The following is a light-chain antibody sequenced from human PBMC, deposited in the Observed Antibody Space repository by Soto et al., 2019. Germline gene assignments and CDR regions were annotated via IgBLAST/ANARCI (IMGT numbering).Light chain of an antibody. CDR1: SSNIGAGYD. Sequence: QSVLTQPPSVSGAPGQRVTISCTGSSSNIGAGYDVHWYQQLPGTAPKLLIYGNSNRPSGVPDRFSGSKSGTSASLAITVRQAEDEADYYCQSYDSRLSGYVFGTGTKLTVL. J-gene: IGLJ1*01. CDR2: GNS. V-gene: IGLV1-40*01. CDR3: QSYDSRLSGYV.